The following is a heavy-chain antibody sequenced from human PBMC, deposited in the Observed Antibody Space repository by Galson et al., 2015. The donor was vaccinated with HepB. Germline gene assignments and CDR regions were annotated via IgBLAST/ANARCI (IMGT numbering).Heavy chain of an antibody. Sequence: SLRLSCAVSGFAVSSSYMTWVRQTPGKGLEWVSVVYSGGTTYYTDSVKGRFIISRDNSKNTLYLQMNSLRPEDTAVYYCATLLHFTKPSDRGGYWGQGTLVTVSS. CDR2: VYSGGTT. V-gene: IGHV3-66*01. J-gene: IGHJ4*02. D-gene: IGHD3-22*01. CDR1: GFAVSSSY. CDR3: ATLLHFTKPSDRGGY.